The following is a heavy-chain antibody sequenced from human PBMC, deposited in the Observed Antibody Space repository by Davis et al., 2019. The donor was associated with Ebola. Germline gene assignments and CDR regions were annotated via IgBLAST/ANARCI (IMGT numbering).Heavy chain of an antibody. J-gene: IGHJ5*02. CDR2: MNPNSGNT. V-gene: IGHV1-8*02. CDR3: ARGPRGMVQGVIMNWFDP. CDR1: GYTFTSYG. Sequence: ASVKVSCKASGYTFTSYGISWVRQATGQGLEWMGWMNPNSGNTGYAQKFQGRVTMTRNTSISTAYMELSSLRSEDTAVYYCARGPRGMVQGVIMNWFDPWGQGTLVTVSS. D-gene: IGHD3-10*01.